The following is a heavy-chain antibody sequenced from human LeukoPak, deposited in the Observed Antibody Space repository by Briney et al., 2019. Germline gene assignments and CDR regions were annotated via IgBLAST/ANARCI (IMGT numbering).Heavy chain of an antibody. V-gene: IGHV3-74*01. CDR1: GFTFSTYR. CDR3: TRQQLDAFDI. J-gene: IGHJ3*02. CDR2: INSDGSST. D-gene: IGHD6-13*01. Sequence: GGSLRLPCAASGFTFSTYRMHWVRQAPGTGLAWVSRINSDGSSTTYADSVKGRFTISRDNAKNTLSLQMNSLRAEDTAVYYCTRQQLDAFDIWGPGTMVTVSS.